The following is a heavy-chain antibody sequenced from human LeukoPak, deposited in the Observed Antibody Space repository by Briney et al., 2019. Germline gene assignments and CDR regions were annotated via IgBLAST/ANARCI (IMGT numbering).Heavy chain of an antibody. CDR1: GGPFSGYF. D-gene: IGHD3-10*01. Sequence: SETLSLTCAVSGGPFSGYFWSWIRQSSGKGLEWIEEIHNSGTTNYNPSLNSRVTISEDTSKNQFYLNLSSVTAADTAVYYCARRYYYNLGSFPFDFWGPGTLVTVS. J-gene: IGHJ4*02. CDR3: ARRYYYNLGSFPFDF. V-gene: IGHV4-34*01. CDR2: IHNSGTT.